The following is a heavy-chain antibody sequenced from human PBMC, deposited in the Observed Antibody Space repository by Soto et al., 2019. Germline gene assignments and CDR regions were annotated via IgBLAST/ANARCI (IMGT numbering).Heavy chain of an antibody. CDR1: GFTFSSYA. D-gene: IGHD3-22*01. CDR2: ISYDGSNK. V-gene: IGHV3-30-3*01. J-gene: IGHJ5*02. Sequence: QVQLVESGGGVVQPGRSLRLSCAASGFTFSSYAMHWVRQAPGKGLEWVAVISYDGSNKYYADSVKGRFTISRDNSKNTLYLRMNSLRAEDTAVYYCARDTYYYDSSGYYYGSWFDPWGQGTLVTVSS. CDR3: ARDTYYYDSSGYYYGSWFDP.